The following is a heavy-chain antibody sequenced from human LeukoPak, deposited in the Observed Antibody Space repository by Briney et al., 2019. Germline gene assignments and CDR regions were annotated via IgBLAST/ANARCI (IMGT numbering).Heavy chain of an antibody. CDR1: GFTVTSNY. V-gene: IGHV3-66*01. CDR2: IYSGGSI. CDR3: ARSPREADQTFDY. Sequence: GGSLRLSCAASGFTVTSNYMKWVRQAPGKGPEWVSVIYSGGSIYYADSVKGRFTISRDNSKNTLYLQMNSLRAEDTAVYYCARSPREADQTFDYWGQGTLVTVSS. D-gene: IGHD1-26*01. J-gene: IGHJ4*02.